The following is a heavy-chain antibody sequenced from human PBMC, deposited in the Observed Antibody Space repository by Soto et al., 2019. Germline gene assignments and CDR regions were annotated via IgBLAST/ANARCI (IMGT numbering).Heavy chain of an antibody. CDR3: ARVALPGYYDSSGSYYFDY. D-gene: IGHD3-22*01. CDR1: GGSISSSSYY. V-gene: IGHV4-39*07. Sequence: SETLSLTCTVSGGSISSSSYYWGWIRQPPGKGLEWIGSIYYSGSTYYNPSLKSRVTISVDTSKNQFSLKLSSVTAADTAVYYCARVALPGYYDSSGSYYFDYWGQGTLVTVSS. CDR2: IYYSGST. J-gene: IGHJ4*02.